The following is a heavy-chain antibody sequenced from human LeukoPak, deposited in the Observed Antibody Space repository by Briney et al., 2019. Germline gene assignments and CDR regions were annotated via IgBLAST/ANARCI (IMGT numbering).Heavy chain of an antibody. CDR1: GGTFSSYA. J-gene: IGHJ6*03. Sequence: GASVKVSCKASGGTFSSYAISWVRQAPGQGLEWMGGIIPIFGTANYAQKFQGRVTITTDESTSTAYMELSSLRSEDTAVYYCARRRNGITIFGGDYYMDVWGKGTTVTVSS. D-gene: IGHD3-3*01. CDR2: IIPIFGTA. CDR3: ARRRNGITIFGGDYYMDV. V-gene: IGHV1-69*05.